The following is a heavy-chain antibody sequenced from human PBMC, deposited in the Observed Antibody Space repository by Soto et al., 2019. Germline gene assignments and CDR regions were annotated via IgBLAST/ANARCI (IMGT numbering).Heavy chain of an antibody. Sequence: SETLSLTCTVSGGSISTVDYWWSWIRQSPDMGLEWIGRIYDGGRTYNNPSLKSRVTISVDTSKSQFSLKLSSVTAADTAVYYCARRSYYGSGGYYLSFFDYWGQGTLVTVSS. CDR1: GGSISTVDYW. V-gene: IGHV4-39*01. J-gene: IGHJ4*02. CDR2: IYDGGRT. D-gene: IGHD3-10*01. CDR3: ARRSYYGSGGYYLSFFDY.